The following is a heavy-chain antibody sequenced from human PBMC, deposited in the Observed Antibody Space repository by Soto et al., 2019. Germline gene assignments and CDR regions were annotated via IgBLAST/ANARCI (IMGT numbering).Heavy chain of an antibody. Sequence: QVQLVESGGGVNQPGRSLRLACAASGFTFSNNAMYWVRQAPGKGLEWVAVIAYDGRNKFYADSVKGRFTISRDNSQNTLYLQMNSLRPDDTAMYYCARDGGEALSPAYYVDSWGQGTLVTVSS. CDR3: ARDGGEALSPAYYVDS. CDR2: IAYDGRNK. CDR1: GFTFSNNA. D-gene: IGHD3-16*01. J-gene: IGHJ4*02. V-gene: IGHV3-30*04.